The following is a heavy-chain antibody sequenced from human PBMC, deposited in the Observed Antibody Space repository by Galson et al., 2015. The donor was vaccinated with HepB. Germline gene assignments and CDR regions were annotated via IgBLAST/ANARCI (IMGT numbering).Heavy chain of an antibody. V-gene: IGHV3-48*02. CDR3: ARGWEDSGSWSTPLVYFDF. J-gene: IGHJ4*02. CDR2: ISSSGSTL. CDR1: GFTTSTYA. Sequence: SLRLSCAASGFTTSTYAMNWVRQAPRKDLEWVSYISSSGSTLYYADSVKGRFTISRDNAKNSLYLQMKSLRDEDTAVYYCARGWEDSGSWSTPLVYFDFWGQGTLVTVSS. D-gene: IGHD6-13*01.